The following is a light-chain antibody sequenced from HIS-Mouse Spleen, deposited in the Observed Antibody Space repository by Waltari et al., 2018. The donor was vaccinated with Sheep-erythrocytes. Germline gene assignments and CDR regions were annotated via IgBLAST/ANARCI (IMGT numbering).Light chain of an antibody. CDR1: QSVSRY. J-gene: IGKJ2*01. V-gene: IGKV3-11*01. CDR2: DAS. Sequence: VFTQSPATLSLSPGERATLSCRASQSVSRYLAWYQQKPGQAPRLLIYDASNRATGIPARFSGSGSGTDFTLTISSLEPEDFAVYYCQQRSNWYTFGQGTKLEIK. CDR3: QQRSNWYT.